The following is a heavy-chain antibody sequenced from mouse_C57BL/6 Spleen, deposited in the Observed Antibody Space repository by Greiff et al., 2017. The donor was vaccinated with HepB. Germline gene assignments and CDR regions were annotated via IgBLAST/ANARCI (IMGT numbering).Heavy chain of an antibody. CDR3: ARDELGQLSLRPLDY. V-gene: IGHV1-26*01. D-gene: IGHD3-2*02. Sequence: EVQLKQSGPELVKPGASVKISCKASGYTFTDYYMNWVKQSHGKSLEWIGDINPNNGGTSYNQKFKGKATLTVDKSSSTAYMELRSLTSEDSAVYYCARDELGQLSLRPLDYWGQGTTLTVSS. CDR2: INPNNGGT. J-gene: IGHJ2*01. CDR1: GYTFTDYY.